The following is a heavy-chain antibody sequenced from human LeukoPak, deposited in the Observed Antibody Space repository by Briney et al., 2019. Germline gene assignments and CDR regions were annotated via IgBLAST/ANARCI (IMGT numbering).Heavy chain of an antibody. J-gene: IGHJ4*02. CDR1: GGSFSGYY. D-gene: IGHD5-24*01. CDR3: ARGKMATIRYFDY. Sequence: SETLSLTCAVYGGSFSGYYWSWIRQPPGKGLGWIGEINHSGSTNYNPSLKSRVTISVDTSKNQFSLKLSSVTAADTAVYYCARGKMATIRYFDYWGQGTPVTVSS. CDR2: INHSGST. V-gene: IGHV4-34*01.